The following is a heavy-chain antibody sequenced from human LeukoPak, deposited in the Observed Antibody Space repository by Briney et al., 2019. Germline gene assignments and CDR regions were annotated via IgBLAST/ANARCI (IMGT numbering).Heavy chain of an antibody. V-gene: IGHV3-30*02. J-gene: IGHJ4*02. CDR2: IRYDGSNK. CDR3: AKDTAAGTWVDY. Sequence: GGSLRLSCAAYGFTFSSYGMHWVRQAPGKGLEWVAFIRYDGSNKYYADSVKGRFTISRDNSKNTLYLQMNSLRAEDTAVYYCAKDTAAGTWVDYWGQGTLVTVSS. D-gene: IGHD6-13*01. CDR1: GFTFSSYG.